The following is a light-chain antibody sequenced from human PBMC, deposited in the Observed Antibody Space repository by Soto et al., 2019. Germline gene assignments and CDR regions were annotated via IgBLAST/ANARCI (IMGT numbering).Light chain of an antibody. J-gene: IGKJ1*01. CDR3: EHYVEWPPMT. V-gene: IGKV3-15*01. CDR2: GAS. CDR1: EKFETH. Sequence: EVVMTQYPATMSVSPGERATLSCRDSEKFETHLAWYHQKPGQPPRLITSGASTRAAGISDRVSGSGSGTEFPLSLSSLRSEDSAIYYCEHYVEWPPMTFGQGTKVEI.